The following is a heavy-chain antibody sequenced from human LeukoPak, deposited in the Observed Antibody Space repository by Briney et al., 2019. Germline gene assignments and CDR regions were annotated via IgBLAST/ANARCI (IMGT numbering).Heavy chain of an antibody. Sequence: GGSLRLSCAASGFTFSSYSMNWVRQAPGKGLEWVSSISSSSSYIYYADSVKGRFTISRDNAKNSLYLQMNSLRAEDTAVYYCARAMGSVDATLDYWGQGTLVTVSS. V-gene: IGHV3-21*01. CDR2: ISSSSSYI. J-gene: IGHJ4*02. CDR3: ARAMGSVDATLDY. D-gene: IGHD3-16*01. CDR1: GFTFSSYS.